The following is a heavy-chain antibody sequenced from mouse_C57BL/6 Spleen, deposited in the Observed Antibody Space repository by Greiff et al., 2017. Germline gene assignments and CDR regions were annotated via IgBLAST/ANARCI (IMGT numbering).Heavy chain of an antibody. CDR1: GFNIKDDY. CDR2: IDPENGDT. CDR3: RDYYGSSYDFDV. Sequence: VQLQQSGAELVRPGASVKLSCTASGFNIKDDYMHWVKQRPEQGLEWIGWIDPENGDTEYASKFQGKATITADTSSNTAYLQLSSLTSEDTAVYYCRDYYGSSYDFDVWGTGTTVTVSS. V-gene: IGHV14-4*01. D-gene: IGHD1-1*01. J-gene: IGHJ1*03.